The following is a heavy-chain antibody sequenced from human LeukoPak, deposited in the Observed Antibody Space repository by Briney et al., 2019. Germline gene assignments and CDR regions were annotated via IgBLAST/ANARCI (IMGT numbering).Heavy chain of an antibody. D-gene: IGHD5-18*01. CDR3: ARSGYFGWFDP. CDR2: IYYSGST. CDR1: GGSISSGGYY. J-gene: IGHJ5*02. Sequence: SQTLSLTCTVSGGSISSGGYYWSWIRQHPGKGLEWIGYIYYSGSTYYNPSLKSRVTISVDTSKNQFSLKLSSVAAADTAVYYCARSGYFGWFDPWGQGTLVTVSS. V-gene: IGHV4-31*03.